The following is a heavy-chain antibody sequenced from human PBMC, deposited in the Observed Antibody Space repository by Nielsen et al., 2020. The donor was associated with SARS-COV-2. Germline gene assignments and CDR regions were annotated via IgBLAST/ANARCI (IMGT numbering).Heavy chain of an antibody. CDR3: ARESLQLSA. D-gene: IGHD5-18*01. CDR2: ISSSGSTI. V-gene: IGHV3-48*03. J-gene: IGHJ5*02. CDR1: GFTVSSNY. Sequence: GESLKISCAASGFTVSSNYMNWVRQAPGKGLEWVSYISSSGSTIYYADSVKGRFTISRDNAKNSLYLQMNSLRAEDTAVYYCARESLQLSAWGQGTLVTVSS.